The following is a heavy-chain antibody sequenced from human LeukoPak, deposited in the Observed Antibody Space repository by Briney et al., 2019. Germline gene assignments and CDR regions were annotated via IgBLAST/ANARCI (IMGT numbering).Heavy chain of an antibody. CDR2: IYSGGST. J-gene: IGHJ4*02. D-gene: IGHD3-10*01. V-gene: IGHV3-53*01. CDR1: GFTVSSNY. Sequence: GGSLRLSCAASGFTVSSNYVSWVRQAPGKGLEWVSVIYSGGSTYYADSVKGRFTISRDNSKNTLYLQMNSLRAEDTAVYYCARPGGYYGSGSYLDYWGQGTLVTVSS. CDR3: ARPGGYYGSGSYLDY.